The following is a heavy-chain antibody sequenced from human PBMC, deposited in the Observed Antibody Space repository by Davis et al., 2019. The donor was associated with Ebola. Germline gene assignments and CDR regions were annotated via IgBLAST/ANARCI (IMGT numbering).Heavy chain of an antibody. CDR2: INTNTGNP. CDR3: AREGGSYTPNGFDY. Sequence: AASVKVSCKASGYTFINYYMHWVRQAPGQGLEWMGWINTNTGNPTYAQGFTGRFVFSLDTSVSTAYLQISSLKAEDTAVYYCAREGGSYTPNGFDYWGQGTLVTVSS. CDR1: GYTFINYY. J-gene: IGHJ4*02. D-gene: IGHD1-26*01. V-gene: IGHV7-4-1*02.